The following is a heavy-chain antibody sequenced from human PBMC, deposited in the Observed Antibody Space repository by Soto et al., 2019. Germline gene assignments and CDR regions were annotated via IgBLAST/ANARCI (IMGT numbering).Heavy chain of an antibody. CDR1: GGSFSGYY. Sequence: QVQLQQWGAGLLKPSETLSLTCAVYGGSFSGYYWSWIRQPPGKGLEWIGEINHSGSTNYNPSLKSRVTISVDTSKIQFSLKLSSVTAADTAVYYCARLTPGQYYYGSGSYYIDYWGQGTLVTVSS. CDR3: ARLTPGQYYYGSGSYYIDY. CDR2: INHSGST. V-gene: IGHV4-34*01. J-gene: IGHJ4*02. D-gene: IGHD3-10*01.